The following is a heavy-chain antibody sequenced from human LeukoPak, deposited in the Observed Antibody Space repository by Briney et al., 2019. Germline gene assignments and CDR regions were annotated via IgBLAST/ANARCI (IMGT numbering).Heavy chain of an antibody. J-gene: IGHJ4*02. CDR3: AKDRYGGNLLKGSPDY. Sequence: SGGSLRLSCAASGFTFSSYGMHWVRQAPGKGLEWVAFIRYDGSNKYYADSVKGRFTISRDNSKNTLYLQMNSLRAEDTAVYYCAKDRYGGNLLKGSPDYWGQGTLVTVSS. D-gene: IGHD4-23*01. V-gene: IGHV3-30*02. CDR2: IRYDGSNK. CDR1: GFTFSSYG.